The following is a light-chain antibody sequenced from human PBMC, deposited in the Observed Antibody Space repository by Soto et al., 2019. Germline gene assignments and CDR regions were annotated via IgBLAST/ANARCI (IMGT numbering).Light chain of an antibody. J-gene: IGKJ1*01. CDR3: QHYNSYSEA. V-gene: IGKV1-5*03. CDR1: QTISSW. Sequence: DIQMTQSPSTLSAFVGDRVTITCRASQTISSWLAWYQQKPGKAPKVXIYKASTLKSGVPSRFSGSGSGTECTLTISSLQPDDFETDDCQHYNSYSEAFGQGTKVDIK. CDR2: KAS.